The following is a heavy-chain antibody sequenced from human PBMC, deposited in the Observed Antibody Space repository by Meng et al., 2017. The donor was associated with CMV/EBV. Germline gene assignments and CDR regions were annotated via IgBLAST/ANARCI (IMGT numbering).Heavy chain of an antibody. Sequence: SCAVSGGSISSSNWWSWVRQPPGKGLEWIGEIYHSGSTNYNPSLKSRVTISVDKSKNQFSLKLSSVTAADTAVYYCARYSTKPHYYYYGMDVWGQGTTVTVSS. CDR1: GGSISSSNW. CDR2: IYHSGST. CDR3: ARYSTKPHYYYYGMDV. J-gene: IGHJ6*02. V-gene: IGHV4-4*02. D-gene: IGHD2-2*01.